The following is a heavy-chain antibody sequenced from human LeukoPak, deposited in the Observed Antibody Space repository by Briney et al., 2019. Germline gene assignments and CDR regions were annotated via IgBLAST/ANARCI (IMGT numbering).Heavy chain of an antibody. CDR1: EFSFINYW. Sequence: GESLKISCKGTEFSFINYWIAWVRQMPGKGLEWMGIIYPGDSDTKISPSFEGQVTISADKPISTAYLHLSGLKASDTAMYYCARPLDFGGNSNWYFDLWGRGTLLTVSS. V-gene: IGHV5-51*01. CDR3: ARPLDFGGNSNWYFDL. CDR2: IYPGDSDT. J-gene: IGHJ2*01. D-gene: IGHD4-23*01.